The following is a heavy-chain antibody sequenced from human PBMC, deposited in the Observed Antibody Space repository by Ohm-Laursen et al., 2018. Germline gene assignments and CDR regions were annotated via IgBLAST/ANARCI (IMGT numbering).Heavy chain of an antibody. Sequence: SLRLSCAASGFTVSSNYISWVRQAPGKGLEWVSFIGSGGTTDYEDSVKGRFTISRDNSKNTLYLQMNSLRAEDTAVYYCAREDNGGYYYYGLDVWGQGTTVTVSS. CDR1: GFTVSSNY. D-gene: IGHD4-23*01. V-gene: IGHV3-53*01. CDR2: IGSGGTT. J-gene: IGHJ6*02. CDR3: AREDNGGYYYYGLDV.